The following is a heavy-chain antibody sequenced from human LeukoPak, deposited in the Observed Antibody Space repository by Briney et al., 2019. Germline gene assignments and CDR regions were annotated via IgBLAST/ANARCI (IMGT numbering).Heavy chain of an antibody. CDR3: AELGITMIGGV. J-gene: IGHJ6*04. Sequence: GGSLRLSCEASGFTLSSHWMSWVRQAPGKGLEWVANIKQDGSEKYYVDSVKGRFTMSRDNAKNSVYLQMNSLRAEDTAVYYCAELGITMIGGVWGKGTTVTISS. D-gene: IGHD3-10*02. CDR2: IKQDGSEK. V-gene: IGHV3-7*01. CDR1: GFTLSSHW.